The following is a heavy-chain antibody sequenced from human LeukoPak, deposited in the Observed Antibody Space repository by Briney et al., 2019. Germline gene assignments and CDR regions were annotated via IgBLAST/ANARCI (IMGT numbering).Heavy chain of an antibody. V-gene: IGHV4-61*08. CDR3: ARYSSVGDNWFDP. J-gene: IGHJ5*02. Sequence: SQTLSLTCTVSGGSISSGGYYWSWIRQPPGKGLEWIGYIYYSGSTNYNPSLKSRVTISVDTSKNQFSLKLSSVTAADTAVYYCARYSSVGDNWFDPWGQGTLVTVSS. D-gene: IGHD6-19*01. CDR1: GGSISSGGYY. CDR2: IYYSGST.